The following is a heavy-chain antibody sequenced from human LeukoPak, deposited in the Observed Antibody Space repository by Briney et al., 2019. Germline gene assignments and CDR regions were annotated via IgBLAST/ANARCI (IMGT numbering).Heavy chain of an antibody. Sequence: GGSLRLSCAASGLTFSNFPMHWVRQAPGKGLEWVALIQDDGATTNYVDSVRGRFTISRDNSKSTVYLQMNSLKPDDTAVYYCATQSITLVVVITPFDYWGQETLVPVSS. CDR2: IQDDGATT. CDR3: ATQSITLVVVITPFDY. D-gene: IGHD3-22*01. V-gene: IGHV3-30*02. CDR1: GLTFSNFP. J-gene: IGHJ4*02.